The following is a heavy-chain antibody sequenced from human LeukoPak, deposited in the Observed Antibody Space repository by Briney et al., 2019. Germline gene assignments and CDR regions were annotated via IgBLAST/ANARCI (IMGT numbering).Heavy chain of an antibody. CDR3: ARDGQPEGIAAASNYYYYGMDV. D-gene: IGHD6-13*01. Sequence: PSETLSLTCAVYGGSFSGYYWSWIRQHPGKGLEWIGYIYYSGSTYYNPSLKSRVTISVDTSKNQFSLKLSSVTAADTAVYYCARDGQPEGIAAASNYYYYGMDVWGQGTTVTVSS. J-gene: IGHJ6*02. V-gene: IGHV4-31*11. CDR1: GGSFSGYY. CDR2: IYYSGST.